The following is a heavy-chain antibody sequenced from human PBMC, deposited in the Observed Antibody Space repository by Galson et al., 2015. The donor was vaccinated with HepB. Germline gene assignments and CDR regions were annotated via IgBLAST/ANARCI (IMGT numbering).Heavy chain of an antibody. D-gene: IGHD6-6*01. Sequence: SVKVSCKASGGTFSSYAISWVRQAPGQGLEWMGGIIPIFGTANYAQKFQGRVTITADESTSTAYMELSSLRSEDTAVYYCARGARFREQLVLYYYYYMDVWGKGTTVTVSS. V-gene: IGHV1-69*13. J-gene: IGHJ6*03. CDR1: GGTFSSYA. CDR3: ARGARFREQLVLYYYYYMDV. CDR2: IIPIFGTA.